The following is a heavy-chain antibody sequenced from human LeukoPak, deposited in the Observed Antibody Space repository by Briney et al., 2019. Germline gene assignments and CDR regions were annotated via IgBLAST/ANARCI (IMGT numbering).Heavy chain of an antibody. CDR1: GYTFTRYY. CDR2: ISPSGAST. J-gene: IGHJ5*02. D-gene: IGHD5-24*01. V-gene: IGHV1-46*01. CDR3: ARDNSVRDEAWWFSP. Sequence: GASVKVSCKTSGYTFTRYYMHWVRQAPGQGPEWMGVISPSGASTTYAQTFQGRVTLTRDMSTSTDYLELSSLRSEDTAVYYCARDNSVRDEAWWFSPWGQGTLVTVSS.